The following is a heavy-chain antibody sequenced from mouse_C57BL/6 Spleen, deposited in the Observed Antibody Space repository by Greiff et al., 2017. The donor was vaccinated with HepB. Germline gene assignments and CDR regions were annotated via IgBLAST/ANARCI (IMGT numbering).Heavy chain of an antibody. CDR3: TREGLLLYFDY. D-gene: IGHD2-3*01. CDR2: ISSGGDYI. Sequence: EVKLVESGEGLVKPGGSLKLSCAASGFTFSSYAMSWVRQTPEKRLEWVAYISSGGDYIYYADTVKGRFTISRDNARNTLYLQMSSLKSEDTAMYYCTREGLLLYFDYWGQGTTLTVSS. CDR1: GFTFSSYA. V-gene: IGHV5-9-1*02. J-gene: IGHJ2*01.